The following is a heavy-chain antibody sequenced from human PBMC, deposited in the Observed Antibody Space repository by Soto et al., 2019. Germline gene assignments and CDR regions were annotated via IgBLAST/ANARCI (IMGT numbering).Heavy chain of an antibody. CDR1: GFSLSTSGVG. CDR3: AHMSTAMVVLLFDY. V-gene: IGHV2-5*02. J-gene: IGHJ4*02. Sequence: QITLKESGPTLVKPTQTLTLTCTFSGFSLSTSGVGVGWIRQPPGKALEWLALLYWDDDKRYSPSLKTRLTITKXTXINQVVLSMTNMDPVDTATYYCAHMSTAMVVLLFDYWGQGILVTVSS. CDR2: LYWDDDK. D-gene: IGHD5-18*01.